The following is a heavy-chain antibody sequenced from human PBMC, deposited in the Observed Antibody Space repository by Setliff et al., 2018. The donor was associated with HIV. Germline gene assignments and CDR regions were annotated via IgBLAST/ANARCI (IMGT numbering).Heavy chain of an antibody. Sequence: GGSLRLSCAASGFTVSSNYMSWVRQAPGKGLEWVSIIYSGGTTYYADAVRGRFTISRDNSKNTLYLQLNSLRAEDTAVYYCARDRAYDSSGYYLYFDYWGQGTLVTVSS. J-gene: IGHJ4*02. V-gene: IGHV3-66*01. D-gene: IGHD3-22*01. CDR3: ARDRAYDSSGYYLYFDY. CDR2: IYSGGTT. CDR1: GFTVSSNY.